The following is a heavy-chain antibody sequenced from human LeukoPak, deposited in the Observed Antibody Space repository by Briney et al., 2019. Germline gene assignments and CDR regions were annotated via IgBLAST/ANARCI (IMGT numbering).Heavy chain of an antibody. V-gene: IGHV4-39*01. D-gene: IGHD1-26*01. CDR3: ARRTVGATKRGDAFDI. J-gene: IGHJ3*02. Sequence: SETLSLTCTVSGGSISSSSYYWGWIRQPPGKGLEWIGSIYYSGSTYYNPSLKSRVTISVDTSKNQFSLKLSSVTAADTAVYYCARRTVGATKRGDAFDIWGQGTMVTVSS. CDR2: IYYSGST. CDR1: GGSISSSSYY.